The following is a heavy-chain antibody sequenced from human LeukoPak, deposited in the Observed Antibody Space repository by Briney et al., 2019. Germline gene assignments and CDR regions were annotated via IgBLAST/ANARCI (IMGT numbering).Heavy chain of an antibody. J-gene: IGHJ6*02. D-gene: IGHD2-15*01. V-gene: IGHV4-59*01. CDR1: GGSISSYY. CDR2: IYYSGST. Sequence: SETLSLTCTVSGGSISSYYWSWLRQPPGKGLEWIVYIYYSGSTNYNPSLKSRVSISVDTSKNQFSLKLSSVTAADTAVYYCARGSQYCSGGSCSYYGMDVWGQGTTVTVSS. CDR3: ARGSQYCSGGSCSYYGMDV.